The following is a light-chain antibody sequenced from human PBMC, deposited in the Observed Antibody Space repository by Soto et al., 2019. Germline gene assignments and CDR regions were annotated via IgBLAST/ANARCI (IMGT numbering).Light chain of an antibody. CDR3: QQYGGSTRT. J-gene: IGKJ1*01. Sequence: IVLTQSPGTLSLSPGERATLSCRASQSVTTQLAWYQQKPGQAPRLIIHGASSRATGVPDRITGSGSGTDFTLSISRLEPEDFAVYYCQQYGGSTRTFGQGTKLEIK. CDR2: GAS. CDR1: QSVTTQ. V-gene: IGKV3-20*01.